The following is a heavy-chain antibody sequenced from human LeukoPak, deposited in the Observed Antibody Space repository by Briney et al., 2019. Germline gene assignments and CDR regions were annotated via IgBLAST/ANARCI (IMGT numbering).Heavy chain of an antibody. CDR3: ARDWSGYDLGAFDY. V-gene: IGHV3-21*01. J-gene: IGHJ4*02. CDR1: GFTFSSYS. CDR2: ISSSSSYI. D-gene: IGHD5-12*01. Sequence: PGGPLRLSCAASGFTFSSYSMTWVRQAPGKGLEWVSSISSSSSYIYYADSVKGRFTISRDNAKNSLYLQMNSLRAEDTAVYYCARDWSGYDLGAFDYWGQGTLVTVSS.